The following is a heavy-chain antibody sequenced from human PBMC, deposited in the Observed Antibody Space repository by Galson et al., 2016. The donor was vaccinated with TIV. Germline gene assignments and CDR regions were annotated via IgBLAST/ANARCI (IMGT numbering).Heavy chain of an antibody. CDR3: ARDRVLDATYYFYYYGMDV. J-gene: IGHJ6*02. V-gene: IGHV3-66*02. CDR2: ISVGGKT. CDR1: GLSVSINY. D-gene: IGHD2-8*02. Sequence: SLRLSCAASGLSVSINYMTWVRQAPEKGLEWVSLISVGGKTYYSDSVKGRFSISRDNSKNTLYLQMNSLRIEDTAVYYCARDRVLDATYYFYYYGMDVWGQGTAVTVSS.